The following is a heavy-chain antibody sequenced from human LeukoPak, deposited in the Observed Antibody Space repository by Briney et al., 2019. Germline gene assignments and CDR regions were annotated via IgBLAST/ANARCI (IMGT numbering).Heavy chain of an antibody. D-gene: IGHD1-26*01. J-gene: IGHJ4*02. CDR1: GFTFSSYA. CDR3: AKGGGSYYRC. Sequence: GESLRLSCAASGFTFSSYAMSWVRQAPGKGLEWVSAISGSGGSTYYEDSVKGRFTISRDNSKNTLYLQMNSLRAEDTAVYYCAKGGGSYYRCWGQGTLVTVSS. V-gene: IGHV3-23*01. CDR2: ISGSGGST.